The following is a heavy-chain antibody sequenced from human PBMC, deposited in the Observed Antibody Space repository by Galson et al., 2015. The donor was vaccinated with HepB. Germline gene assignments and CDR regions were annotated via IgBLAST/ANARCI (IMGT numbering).Heavy chain of an antibody. CDR2: ISYDGGKK. V-gene: IGHV3-30*03. CDR3: TRAVREPDSGYFDS. J-gene: IGHJ4*02. D-gene: IGHD1-14*01. CDR1: GFTFSSCG. Sequence: SLRLSCAASGFTFSSCGMHWVRQAPGKGLEWVAIISYDGGKKYYAKSVQGRFTISRDNSKSTPFLLMNNMRSEDTAMYYCTRAVREPDSGYFDSWGQGALVTVSS.